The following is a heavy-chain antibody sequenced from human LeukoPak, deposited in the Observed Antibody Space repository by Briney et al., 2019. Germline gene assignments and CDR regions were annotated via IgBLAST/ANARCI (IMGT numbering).Heavy chain of an antibody. CDR1: GFTFSSYS. CDR2: INSRSSTI. J-gene: IGHJ4*02. D-gene: IGHD5-18*01. V-gene: IGHV3-48*04. Sequence: QPGGSLRLSCAASGFTFSSYSMNWVRQAPGKGLEWLSYINSRSSTIYYADSVKGRFTISRDNAKNSLYLQMNSLRAEDTAVYYCARENRGYSYGAFDYWGQGTLVTVSS. CDR3: ARENRGYSYGAFDY.